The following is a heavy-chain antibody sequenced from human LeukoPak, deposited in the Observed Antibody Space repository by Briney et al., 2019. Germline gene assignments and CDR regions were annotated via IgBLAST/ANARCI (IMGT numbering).Heavy chain of an antibody. Sequence: GGSLRLSCAASGFTFDDYAMHWVRQAPGKGLEWVSLISGDGGSTYYADSVKGRFTISRDNSKNTLYLQMNSLRAEDTAVYYCAKDPPTGDPLYYFDYWGQGTLVTVSS. CDR2: ISGDGGST. CDR3: AKDPPTGDPLYYFDY. D-gene: IGHD7-27*01. CDR1: GFTFDDYA. V-gene: IGHV3-43*02. J-gene: IGHJ4*02.